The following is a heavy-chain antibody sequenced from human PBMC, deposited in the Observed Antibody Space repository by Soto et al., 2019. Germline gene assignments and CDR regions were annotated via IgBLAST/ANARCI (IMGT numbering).Heavy chain of an antibody. V-gene: IGHV3-53*02. J-gene: IGHJ4*02. D-gene: IGHD6-19*01. CDR1: GFTVSDTY. CDR3: ARGKSGWLTFAY. Sequence: EVRLVETGGGLIQPGGSLRLSCAASGFTVSDTYMNWVRQAPGKGLEWVSVIYSGSATYYADPVKGRFTISRDNSKNTVFLNRSSLRVDDTAVYSCARGKSGWLTFAYWGQGILVTVSS. CDR2: IYSGSAT.